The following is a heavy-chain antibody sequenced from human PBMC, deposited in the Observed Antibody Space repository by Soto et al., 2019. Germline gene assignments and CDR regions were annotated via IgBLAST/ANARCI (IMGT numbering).Heavy chain of an antibody. Sequence: SETLSVTCTVSVGSISSYYWSWIRQPPGKGLERIGYIYYSGSTNYNPSLKSRVTISVDTSKNQFSLKLSSVTAADTAVYYCASGGRARYYHDSSGYYWTFDYWGQGTMVTVSS. V-gene: IGHV4-59*01. J-gene: IGHJ4*02. CDR1: VGSISSYY. CDR3: ASGGRARYYHDSSGYYWTFDY. D-gene: IGHD3-22*01. CDR2: IYYSGST.